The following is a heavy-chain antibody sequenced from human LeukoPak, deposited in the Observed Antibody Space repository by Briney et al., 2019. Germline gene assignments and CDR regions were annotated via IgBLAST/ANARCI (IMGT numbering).Heavy chain of an antibody. V-gene: IGHV1-69*05. CDR2: IIPIFGTA. CDR1: RGTFSSYA. D-gene: IGHD3-10*01. J-gene: IGHJ6*03. Sequence: SVKVSCKASRGTFSSYAISWVRQAPGQGLEWMGGIIPIFGTANYAQKFQGRVTITTDESTSTAYMELSSLRSEDTAVYYCARAHFGEFKADYYYYYMDVWGKGTTVTVSS. CDR3: ARAHFGEFKADYYYYYMDV.